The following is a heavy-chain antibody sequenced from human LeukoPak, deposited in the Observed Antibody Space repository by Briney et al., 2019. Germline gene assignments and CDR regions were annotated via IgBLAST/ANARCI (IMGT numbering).Heavy chain of an antibody. V-gene: IGHV3-74*01. J-gene: IGHJ3*01. CDR3: ARGWVPSDITLN. D-gene: IGHD3-22*01. CDR2: INSDGSST. Sequence: PGGSLRLSCAASGFTFSSYWMHWVRQAPGKGLVLVSRINSDGSSTNYADSVKGRFTISRDNAKNTLYLQMNSLRAEDTAVYYCARGWVPSDITLNWGQGTMVTVSS. CDR1: GFTFSSYW.